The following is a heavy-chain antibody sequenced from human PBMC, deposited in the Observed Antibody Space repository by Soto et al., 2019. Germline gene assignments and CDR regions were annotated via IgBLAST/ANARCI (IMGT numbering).Heavy chain of an antibody. Sequence: AGGSLRLSCAASGFSVSSIYMSWVRQAPGKGLEWVSVIFVGYNPYYADSVKGRFTVSRDSSKNTVYLEMNSLRAEDTAVYYCARLLGRSYSFHHYYALDVWGQGTTVTVSS. J-gene: IGHJ6*02. D-gene: IGHD3-16*02. V-gene: IGHV3-53*01. CDR3: ARLLGRSYSFHHYYALDV. CDR2: IFVGYNP. CDR1: GFSVSSIY.